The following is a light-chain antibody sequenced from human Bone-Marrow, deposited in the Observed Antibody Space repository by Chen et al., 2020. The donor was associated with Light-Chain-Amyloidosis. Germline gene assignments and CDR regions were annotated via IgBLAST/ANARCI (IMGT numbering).Light chain of an antibody. V-gene: IGLV3-21*02. CDR2: DDS. J-gene: IGLJ3*02. CDR3: QVWDRSSDRPV. CDR1: NIGSTS. Sequence: SYVLTQPSSVSVAPGQTATIACGGNNIGSTSVHWYQQTPGQAPLLVVYDDSDRPAGIPVRLPGCYSVYTAPLPMSWIEAGDEADYYCQVWDRSSDRPVFGGGTKLTVL.